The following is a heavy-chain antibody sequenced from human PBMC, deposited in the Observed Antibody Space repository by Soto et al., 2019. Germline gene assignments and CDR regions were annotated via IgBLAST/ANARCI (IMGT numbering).Heavy chain of an antibody. V-gene: IGHV6-1*01. J-gene: IGHJ4*02. CDR1: GDSLSSNYAA. D-gene: IGHD1-26*01. Sequence: SQTLSLTCAISGDSLSSNYAAWNWIRQSPARGLEWLGRTHYRSKWYNDYAVSVKSRITINPDTSKNQFSLKLSSVTAADTAVYYCATLRRDSVGATPDYWGQGTLVTVSS. CDR2: THYRSKWYN. CDR3: ATLRRDSVGATPDY.